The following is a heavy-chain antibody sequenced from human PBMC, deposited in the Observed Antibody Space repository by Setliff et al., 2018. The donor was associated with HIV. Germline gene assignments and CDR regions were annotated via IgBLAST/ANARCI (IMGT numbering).Heavy chain of an antibody. CDR2: IYSSGST. J-gene: IGHJ4*02. CDR1: GGSISSGTNY. Sequence: SETLSLACSVSGGSISSGTNYWSWIRQPAGKGLEWIGRIYSSGSTNYNPSLKSRVTISVDTSKNQFSLKLSSVTAADTAVYYCASSGWLPYFDYWGQGTLVTVSS. D-gene: IGHD6-19*01. V-gene: IGHV4-61*02. CDR3: ASSGWLPYFDY.